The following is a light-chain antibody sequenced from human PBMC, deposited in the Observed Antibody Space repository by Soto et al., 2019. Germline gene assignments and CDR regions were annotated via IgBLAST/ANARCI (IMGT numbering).Light chain of an antibody. CDR2: TAS. J-gene: IGKJ4*01. CDR3: QQSHSSPLT. Sequence: DIQMTQSPSSLSASVGDRVTITCRASQSISNYLNWYQQKPGTAPKLLIYTASTLQSGVPARFSGSGSGTDFTLTISSLQPEDFATYYCQQSHSSPLTVGGGTKVEIK. CDR1: QSISNY. V-gene: IGKV1-39*01.